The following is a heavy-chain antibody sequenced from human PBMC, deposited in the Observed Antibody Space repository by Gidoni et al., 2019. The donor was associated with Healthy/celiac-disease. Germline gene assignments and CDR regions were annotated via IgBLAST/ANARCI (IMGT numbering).Heavy chain of an antibody. CDR3: ARGARDGYNSDY. D-gene: IGHD5-12*01. CDR1: GHSISSYY. CDR2: IYYSGST. Sequence: QVQLQESGPGLVKHSETLSLTCTVSGHSISSYYWRWIRQPPGEGLEWIGYIYYSGSTNYNPSLKSRVTISVDTSKNQFSLKLSSVTAADTAVYYCARGARDGYNSDYWGQGTLVTVSS. V-gene: IGHV4-59*01. J-gene: IGHJ4*02.